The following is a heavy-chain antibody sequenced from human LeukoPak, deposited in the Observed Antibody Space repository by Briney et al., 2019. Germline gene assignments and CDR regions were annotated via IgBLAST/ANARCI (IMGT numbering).Heavy chain of an antibody. Sequence: AGGSLRLSCAASGFTFNTYWMSWVRQAPGKGLEWVANIKNDGSEKYYADSVKGRFTISRDNAKNSLYLLLNSLRVEDTAVYYCARLGAGSSWSCDDYWGQGTLVTVSS. V-gene: IGHV3-7*01. D-gene: IGHD6-13*01. J-gene: IGHJ4*02. CDR2: IKNDGSEK. CDR3: ARLGAGSSWSCDDY. CDR1: GFTFNTYW.